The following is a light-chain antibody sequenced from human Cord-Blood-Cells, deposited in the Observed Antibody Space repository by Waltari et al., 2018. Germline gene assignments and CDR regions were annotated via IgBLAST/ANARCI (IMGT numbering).Light chain of an antibody. CDR3: QQYNSYPYT. V-gene: IGKV1-5*03. Sequence: DIQMTQSPSTLSASVGDRVTITCRASQSISSWLAWYQQKPGKAPKLLIYKASSLESGVPARFSGSGSGTEFTLTISSLQPDDFATYYCQQYNSYPYTFGQGTKLEIK. CDR2: KAS. CDR1: QSISSW. J-gene: IGKJ2*01.